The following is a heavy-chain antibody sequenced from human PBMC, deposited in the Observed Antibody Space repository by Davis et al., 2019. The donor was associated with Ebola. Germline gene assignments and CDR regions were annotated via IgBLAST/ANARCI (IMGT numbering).Heavy chain of an antibody. Sequence: GESLKISCAASGFTFSSYAMSWVRQAPGKGLEWVSAISGSGGSTYYADSVKGRFTISRDNSKNTLYLQMNSRRAEDTAVYYCAKGGLGYPLDDPWGQGTLVTVSS. V-gene: IGHV3-23*01. D-gene: IGHD2-15*01. J-gene: IGHJ5*02. CDR2: ISGSGGST. CDR3: AKGGLGYPLDDP. CDR1: GFTFSSYA.